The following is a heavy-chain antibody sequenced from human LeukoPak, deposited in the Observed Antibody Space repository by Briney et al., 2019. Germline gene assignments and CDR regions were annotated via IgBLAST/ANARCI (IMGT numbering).Heavy chain of an antibody. V-gene: IGHV1-69*13. J-gene: IGHJ5*02. Sequence: ASVKVSCKASGGTFSSYAISWVRQAPGQGLEWMGGIIPIFGTANYAQKFQGRVTITADESTSTAYMELSSLRSEDTAVYYCASSPLRPYCGGDCYPNWFDPWGQGTLVTVSS. D-gene: IGHD2-21*02. CDR1: GGTFSSYA. CDR3: ASSPLRPYCGGDCYPNWFDP. CDR2: IIPIFGTA.